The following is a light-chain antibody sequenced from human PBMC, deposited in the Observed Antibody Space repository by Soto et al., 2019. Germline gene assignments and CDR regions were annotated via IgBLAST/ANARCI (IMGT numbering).Light chain of an antibody. V-gene: IGKV1-39*01. CDR1: QSINIY. CDR3: QQSHTTPYT. CDR2: AAS. Sequence: DIQMTQSPSSLSASVGDRVAITCRASQSINIYLNWYQQRPGRAPKLLIYAASNLQSGVPSRFSGDGVGTHFTLTISGLQPDDFATYDCQQSHTTPYTFGQGTRLAI. J-gene: IGKJ5*01.